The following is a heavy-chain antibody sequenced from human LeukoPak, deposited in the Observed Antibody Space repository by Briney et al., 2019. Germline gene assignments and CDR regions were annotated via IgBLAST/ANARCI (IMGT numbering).Heavy chain of an antibody. D-gene: IGHD3-16*02. CDR1: GGSISSGGYS. CDR3: ARGGYDYVWGSYRLEWFDP. Sequence: PSETLSLTCAVSGGSISSGGYSWSWIRQPPGKGLEWIGEINHSGSTNYNPSLKSRVTISVDTSKNQFSLKLSSVTAADTAVYYCARGGYDYVWGSYRLEWFDPWGQGTLVTVSS. J-gene: IGHJ5*02. V-gene: IGHV4-34*01. CDR2: INHSGST.